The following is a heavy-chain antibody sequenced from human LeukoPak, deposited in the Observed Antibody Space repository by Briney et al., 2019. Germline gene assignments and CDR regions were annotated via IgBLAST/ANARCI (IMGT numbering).Heavy chain of an antibody. CDR1: GGSVSSGSYS. Sequence: SEPLSLTCTVAGGSVSSGSYSWSWIRQPPGKGLEWIGYIYHSGSTYYNPSLKSRVTISVDRSKNQFSLKLSSVTAADTAVYYCARAPYDSSGYYFHFDYWGQGTLVTVSS. J-gene: IGHJ4*02. D-gene: IGHD3-22*01. V-gene: IGHV4-30-2*01. CDR3: ARAPYDSSGYYFHFDY. CDR2: IYHSGST.